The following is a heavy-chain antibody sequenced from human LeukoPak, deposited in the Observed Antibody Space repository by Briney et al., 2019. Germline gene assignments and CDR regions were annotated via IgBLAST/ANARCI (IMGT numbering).Heavy chain of an antibody. CDR3: ARDAMVRGVLIDY. V-gene: IGHV3-21*01. D-gene: IGHD3-10*01. CDR1: GFTFGTYS. CDR2: ISSSSSYI. Sequence: GGSLRLSCAASGFTFGTYSMNWVRQAPGKGLEWVSSISSSSSYIYYADSVKGRFTISRDNAKNSLFLQMSSLRAEDTAVYYCARDAMVRGVLIDYWGQGTLVAVSS. J-gene: IGHJ4*02.